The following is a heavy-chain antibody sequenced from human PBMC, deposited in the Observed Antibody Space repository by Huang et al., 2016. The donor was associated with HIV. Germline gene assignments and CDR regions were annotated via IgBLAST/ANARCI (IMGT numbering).Heavy chain of an antibody. J-gene: IGHJ4*02. V-gene: IGHV4-39*01. CDR2: FFYDGNT. CDR3: AAMVRGVISYFDY. CDR1: DGSISSSSYY. Sequence: QLQLQESGPGLVKPSETLSLTCTVSDGSISSSSYYLGWLRQPPGEGLEWIATFFYDGNTYYNPALKSRVTISVDTSKNQFSLNLSSVTAADTAVYYCAAMVRGVISYFDYWGQGTLVTVSS. D-gene: IGHD3-10*01.